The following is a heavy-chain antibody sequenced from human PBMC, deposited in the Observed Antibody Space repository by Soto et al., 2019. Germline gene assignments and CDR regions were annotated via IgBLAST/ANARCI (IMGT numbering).Heavy chain of an antibody. CDR2: INPNSGGT. D-gene: IGHD2-15*01. J-gene: IGHJ4*02. Sequence: ASVKVSCKASGYTFTGYYMHWVRQAPGQGLEWMGWINPNSGGTNYAQKFQGWVTMTRDTSISTAYMELSRLRSDYTAVYYCARSGLGGLYYFDYWGQGTLVTVSS. CDR3: ARSGLGGLYYFDY. CDR1: GYTFTGYY. V-gene: IGHV1-2*04.